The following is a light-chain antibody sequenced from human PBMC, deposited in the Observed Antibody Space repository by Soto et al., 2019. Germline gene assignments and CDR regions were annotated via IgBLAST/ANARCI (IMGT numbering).Light chain of an antibody. CDR1: HNVTGRF. V-gene: IGKV3-20*01. CDR3: QQYADSSPT. Sequence: IVLTQSPGTLSLSPGESATLSCRASHNVTGRFLAWYHHKPGQSPRLLLYGASSRATGIPESFSGAGSVTDFPLTFSRLEPDDFAIYFCQQYADSSPTFGGGTKVEIK. J-gene: IGKJ4*01. CDR2: GAS.